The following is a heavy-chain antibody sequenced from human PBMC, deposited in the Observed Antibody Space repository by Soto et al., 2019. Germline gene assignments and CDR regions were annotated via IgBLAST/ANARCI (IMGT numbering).Heavy chain of an antibody. D-gene: IGHD6-25*01. Sequence: SETLSLTCTVSGGSISSYYWSWIRQPPGKGLEWIGYIYYSGSTNYNPSLKSRVTISVDTSKNQFSLKLSSVTAADTAVYYCAREGIAAINFDYWGQGTLVTVSS. J-gene: IGHJ4*02. V-gene: IGHV4-59*12. CDR1: GGSISSYY. CDR2: IYYSGST. CDR3: AREGIAAINFDY.